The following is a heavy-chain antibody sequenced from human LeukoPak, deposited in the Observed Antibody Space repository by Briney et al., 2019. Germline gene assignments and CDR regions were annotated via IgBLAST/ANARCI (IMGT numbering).Heavy chain of an antibody. Sequence: ETLSLTCAVYGGSFSGYYWGWIRQPPGRGLEWIGSIYYSGSTYYNPSLRSRITISMDTSKNQFSLRLNSVTAADTAIYHCARRIVVVPAAIRNGDAFDIWGRGTMVTVSS. CDR1: GGSFSGYY. CDR2: IYYSGST. D-gene: IGHD2-2*01. V-gene: IGHV4-59*08. J-gene: IGHJ3*02. CDR3: ARRIVVVPAAIRNGDAFDI.